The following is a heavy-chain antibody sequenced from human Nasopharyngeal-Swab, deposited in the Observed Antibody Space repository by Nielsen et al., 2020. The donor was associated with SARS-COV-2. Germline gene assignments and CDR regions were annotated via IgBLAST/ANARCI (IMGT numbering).Heavy chain of an antibody. Sequence: VGSLRLSCAASGFTFSNYWMNWVRQTPGKGLEWVAIIKQDGSETYYLDSVRGRFTISRDNAKNSLSLVMTSLRADDTAVYYCAGGTGWLTDSWGQGTLVTVSS. CDR3: AGGTGWLTDS. J-gene: IGHJ4*02. CDR1: GFTFSNYW. D-gene: IGHD3-9*01. V-gene: IGHV3-7*03. CDR2: IKQDGSET.